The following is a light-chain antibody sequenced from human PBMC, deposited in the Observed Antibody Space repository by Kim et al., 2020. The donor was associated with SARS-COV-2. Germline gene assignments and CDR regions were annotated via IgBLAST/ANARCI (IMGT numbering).Light chain of an antibody. Sequence: SSELTQPPSVSVAPGKTARITCGGNNIGSKSVHWYQQKPGQAPVLVIYYDSDRPSGIPERFSGSNSGNTATLTISRVEAGDEADYYCQVWDSSSDHSLVFGGGTQLTVL. J-gene: IGLJ3*02. V-gene: IGLV3-21*04. CDR1: NIGSKS. CDR2: YDS. CDR3: QVWDSSSDHSLV.